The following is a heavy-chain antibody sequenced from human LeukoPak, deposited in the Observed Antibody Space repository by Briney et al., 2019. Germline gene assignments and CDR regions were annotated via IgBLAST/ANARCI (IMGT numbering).Heavy chain of an antibody. CDR1: GFTFDDYA. J-gene: IGHJ4*02. Sequence: GGSLRLSCAASGFTFDDYAMHWVRQAPGKGLEWVSLISGDGGSTYYADSVKGRFTISRDNSKNTLYLQMNSLRAEDTAVYYCARKTGGYGPLDYWGQGTLVTVSS. V-gene: IGHV3-43*02. CDR2: ISGDGGST. CDR3: ARKTGGYGPLDY. D-gene: IGHD3-22*01.